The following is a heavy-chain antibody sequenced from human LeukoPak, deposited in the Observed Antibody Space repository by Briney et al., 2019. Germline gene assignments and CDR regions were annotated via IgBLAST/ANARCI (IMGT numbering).Heavy chain of an antibody. CDR2: IKQDGSEK. J-gene: IGHJ4*02. CDR3: ARDGRWEVPSRGVELDN. D-gene: IGHD3-10*01. V-gene: IGHV3-7*01. CDR1: GFTFSWYW. Sequence: QPGGSLRLSCVASGFTFSWYWMSWVRQTPGKGLEWVANIKQDGSEKYYSDSVRGRFTISRDNAENSLYLQMKSMRVEDTALYYCARDGRWEVPSRGVELDNRGQGTLVTVSS.